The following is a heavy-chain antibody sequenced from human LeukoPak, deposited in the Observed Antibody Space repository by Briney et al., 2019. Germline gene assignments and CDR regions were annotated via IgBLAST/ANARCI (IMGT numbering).Heavy chain of an antibody. D-gene: IGHD3-3*01. Sequence: SETLSLTXAVYGGSFSGYYWSWIRQPPGKGLEWFGEINHSGSTNYNPSLKSRVTISVDTSKNQFSLKLSSVTAADTAVYYCARVSYFWSGYYMFDYWGQGTLVTVSS. CDR2: INHSGST. J-gene: IGHJ4*02. CDR3: ARVSYFWSGYYMFDY. CDR1: GGSFSGYY. V-gene: IGHV4-34*01.